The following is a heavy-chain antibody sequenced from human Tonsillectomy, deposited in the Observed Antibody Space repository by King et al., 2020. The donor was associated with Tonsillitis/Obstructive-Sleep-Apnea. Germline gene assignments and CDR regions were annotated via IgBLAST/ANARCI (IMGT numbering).Heavy chain of an antibody. J-gene: IGHJ6*02. CDR2: IYPGDSDT. D-gene: IGHD3-16*01. CDR1: GYSFNSYW. Sequence: VQLVESGAGVKKPGESLKISCKGSGYSFNSYWIGWVRQMPGKGLEWMGIIYPGDSDTRYSPSFQGRVTISADKSNSTAYLQWSSRKASDTAMSYCARHVMGLYIDYFYAMDVWGQGTTVTVSS. CDR3: ARHVMGLYIDYFYAMDV. V-gene: IGHV5-51*01.